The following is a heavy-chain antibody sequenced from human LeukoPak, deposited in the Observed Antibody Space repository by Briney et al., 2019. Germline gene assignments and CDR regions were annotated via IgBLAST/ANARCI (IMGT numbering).Heavy chain of an antibody. D-gene: IGHD6-13*01. CDR1: GYTFTGYY. CDR2: INPNSGGT. V-gene: IGHV1-2*02. Sequence: ASVKVSCKASGYTFTGYYMHWVRQAPGQGLEWMGWINPNSGGTNYAQKFQGRVTMTRDTSISTAYMELSRLRSDDTAVYYCARRRGYSSSGYFDLWGRGTLVTVSS. J-gene: IGHJ2*01. CDR3: ARRRGYSSSGYFDL.